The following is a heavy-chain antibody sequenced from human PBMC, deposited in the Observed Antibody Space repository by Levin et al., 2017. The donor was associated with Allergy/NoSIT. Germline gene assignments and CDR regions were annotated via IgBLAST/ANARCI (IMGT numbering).Heavy chain of an antibody. CDR1: GGSICSGGYS. V-gene: IGHV4-30-2*01. CDR3: ARGAGALYGMDV. CDR2: IYHSGST. J-gene: IGHJ6*02. Sequence: SETLSLTCAVSGGSICSGGYSWSWIRQPPGKGLEWIGYIYHSGSTYYNPSLKSRVTISVDRSKNQFSLKLSSVTAADTAVYYCARGAGALYGMDVWGQGTTVTVSS.